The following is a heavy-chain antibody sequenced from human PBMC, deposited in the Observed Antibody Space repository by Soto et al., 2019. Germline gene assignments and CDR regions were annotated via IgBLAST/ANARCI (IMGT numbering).Heavy chain of an antibody. CDR3: ARHPTYYAILTGQIDCHYHDRAV. D-gene: IGHD3-9*01. CDR2: ISAYNGNT. Sequence: ASVKVSCKASGYTFTSYGISWVRQAPGQGLEWMGWISAYNGNTNYAQKLQGRVTMTTDTSTSTAYMELRSLRSDDTAVYYCARHPTYYAILTGQIDCHYHDRAVWGKGTTV. J-gene: IGHJ6*03. CDR1: GYTFTSYG. V-gene: IGHV1-18*01.